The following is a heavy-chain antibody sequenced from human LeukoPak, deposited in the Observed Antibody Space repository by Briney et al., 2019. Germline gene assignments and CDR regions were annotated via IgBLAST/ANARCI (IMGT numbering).Heavy chain of an antibody. V-gene: IGHV4-59*01. CDR1: GGSISSYY. J-gene: IGHJ5*02. CDR2: IYYSGST. D-gene: IGHD3-22*01. CDR3: AREEYYYDSSGSAFDP. Sequence: SETLFLTCTVSGGSISSYYWSWIRQPAGKGLEWIGYIYYSGSTNYNPSLKSRVTISVDTSKNQFSLKLSSVTAADTAVYYCAREEYYYDSSGSAFDPWGQGTLVTVSS.